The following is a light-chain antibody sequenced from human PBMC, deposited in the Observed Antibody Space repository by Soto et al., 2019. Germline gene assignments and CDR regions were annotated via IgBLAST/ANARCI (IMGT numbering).Light chain of an antibody. J-gene: IGKJ2*01. V-gene: IGKV1-39*01. CDR2: DAS. Sequence: DIQMTQSPSSLSASVGDRVTITCRASQTISTYLTWYQQKPGKAPRLLIYDASSLLSGVPSRFSGSGSGTDFTLTINSLQPEDFSTYYCQQSDSSPHTFGQGTKVEIK. CDR3: QQSDSSPHT. CDR1: QTISTY.